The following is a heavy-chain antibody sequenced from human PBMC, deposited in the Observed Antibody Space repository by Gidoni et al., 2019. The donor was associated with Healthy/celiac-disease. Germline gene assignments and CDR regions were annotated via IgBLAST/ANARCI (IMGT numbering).Heavy chain of an antibody. Sequence: EVQLVQSGAEVKKPGESLKNSGKGSGYSFTSDWIGWVRQMPGKGLEWLGIIYPGASDTRFSPSFQGQVTISAAKSISTAYLQWCSLKASDTAMYSCARPWYCTYGVCPRVDPWGQGTLVTVSS. D-gene: IGHD2-8*01. J-gene: IGHJ5*02. CDR1: GYSFTSDW. V-gene: IGHV5-51*03. CDR2: IYPGASDT. CDR3: ARPWYCTYGVCPRVDP.